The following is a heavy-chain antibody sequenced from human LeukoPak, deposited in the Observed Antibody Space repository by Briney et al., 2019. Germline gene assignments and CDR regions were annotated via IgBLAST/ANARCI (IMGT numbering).Heavy chain of an antibody. J-gene: IGHJ4*02. CDR3: ARTYCSGGSCYFDY. D-gene: IGHD2-15*01. CDR1: GGSISSRTYY. Sequence: SETLSLTCTVSGGSISSRTYYWSWIRQPPGKGLEWIGYIYYSGSTNYNPSLKSRVTISVDTSKNQFSLKLSSVTAADTAVYYCARTYCSGGSCYFDYWGQGTLVTVSS. V-gene: IGHV4-61*01. CDR2: IYYSGST.